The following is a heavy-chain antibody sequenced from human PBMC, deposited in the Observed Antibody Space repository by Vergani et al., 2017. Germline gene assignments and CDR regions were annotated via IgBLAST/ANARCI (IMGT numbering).Heavy chain of an antibody. CDR2: IKSKTDGGTK. V-gene: IGHV3-15*01. Sequence: EVQLLESGGGLVQPGGSLRLSCAASGFTFSSYAMSWVRQAPGKGLEWVGRIKSKTDGGTKDYAAPVKGIFTISRDDSKNTLYLQMNSLKTEDTAVYYCTTAIAAAASYFDYWGQGTLVTVSS. CDR1: GFTFSSYA. D-gene: IGHD6-13*01. J-gene: IGHJ4*02. CDR3: TTAIAAAASYFDY.